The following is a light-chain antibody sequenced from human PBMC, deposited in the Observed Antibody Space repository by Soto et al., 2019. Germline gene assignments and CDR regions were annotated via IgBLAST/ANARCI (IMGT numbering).Light chain of an antibody. CDR1: KSVSNN. J-gene: IGKJ4*01. CDR2: GAS. CDR3: QQYNNWPPLT. V-gene: IGKV3-15*01. Sequence: EIVMTQSPATLSVSPGERAILSCRASKSVSNNLAWYQQKPGQAPRLLIYGASTRATGIPARFSGSGSGTEFTLSISSLQSEDLSTYYCQQYNNWPPLTFGGGTKVESK.